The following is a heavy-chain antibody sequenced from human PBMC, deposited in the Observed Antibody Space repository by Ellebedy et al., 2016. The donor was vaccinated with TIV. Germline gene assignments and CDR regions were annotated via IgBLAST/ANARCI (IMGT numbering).Heavy chain of an antibody. CDR2: INSDGSST. Sequence: GESLKISCAASGITFSRYWMHWVRQAPGKGLVWVSRINSDGSSTNYADSVKGRFTISRDNAKNTLHLQMNSLRAEDTAVYYCARGRPRSIADDAFDIWGQGTMITVSS. J-gene: IGHJ3*02. D-gene: IGHD6-13*01. CDR1: GITFSRYW. V-gene: IGHV3-74*01. CDR3: ARGRPRSIADDAFDI.